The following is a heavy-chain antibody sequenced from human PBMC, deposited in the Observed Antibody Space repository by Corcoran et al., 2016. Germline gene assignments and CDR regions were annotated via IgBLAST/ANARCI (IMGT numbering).Heavy chain of an antibody. CDR1: GGSIISSNW. D-gene: IGHD3-10*01. Sequence: QVQLQESGPGLVTPSGTLSLTCAVSGGSIISSNWWSWVRQPPGKGLEWVGEIYHSGSTNYNPSLTSRVTISVDKAKNQFSLKLSTVTAADTAAYYCARERVRGVLFDYWGQGTLVTVSS. CDR3: ARERVRGVLFDY. V-gene: IGHV4-4*02. CDR2: IYHSGST. J-gene: IGHJ4*02.